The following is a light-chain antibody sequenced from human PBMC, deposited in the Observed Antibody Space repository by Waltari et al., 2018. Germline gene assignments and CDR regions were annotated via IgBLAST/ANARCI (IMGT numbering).Light chain of an antibody. J-gene: IGKJ5*01. CDR3: QQYNRWPPIT. V-gene: IGKV3-15*01. CDR2: DAV. Sequence: EIVMTQSPATLSVSPGETATLSCRANQSVSSNVAWYQKKPGQAPRLLIYDAVTRATSIPAKFRGSGSGTEFTLTISSLQSEDFAVYYCQQYNRWPPITFGHGTRLEIK. CDR1: QSVSSN.